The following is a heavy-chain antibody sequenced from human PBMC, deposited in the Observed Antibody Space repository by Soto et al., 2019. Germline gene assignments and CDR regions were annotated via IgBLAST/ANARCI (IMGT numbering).Heavy chain of an antibody. CDR1: GDSISDTRFY. Sequence: PSETLSLTCSILGDSISDTRFYWGWVRQSPEKGLEWIGSISHDGHAYYNPSLKSRVTLFADTSRNQFSLTMKSVTVADTALYFCARQVYGHYLGGNWFDTWGQGALVTVSS. CDR2: ISHDGHA. V-gene: IGHV4-39*01. D-gene: IGHD4-17*01. CDR3: ARQVYGHYLGGNWFDT. J-gene: IGHJ5*02.